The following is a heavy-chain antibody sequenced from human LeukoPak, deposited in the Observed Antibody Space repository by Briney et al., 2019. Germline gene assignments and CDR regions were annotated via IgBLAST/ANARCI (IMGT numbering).Heavy chain of an antibody. V-gene: IGHV3-33*01. D-gene: IGHD1-7*01. Sequence: GGSLRLSCAASGFTFSSYGMHWVRQAPGKGLEWVAVIWYDGSNKYYAGSVKGRFTISRDNSKNTLYLQMNSLRAEDTAVYYCARSPPITGTRSYYYMDVWGKGTTVTVSS. CDR3: ARSPPITGTRSYYYMDV. CDR1: GFTFSSYG. J-gene: IGHJ6*03. CDR2: IWYDGSNK.